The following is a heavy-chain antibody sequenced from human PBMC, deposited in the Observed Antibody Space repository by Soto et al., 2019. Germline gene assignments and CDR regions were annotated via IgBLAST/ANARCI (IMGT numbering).Heavy chain of an antibody. Sequence: ASVKVSCKASPYTFTNFYLHWVRQAPGQRPEWMGWINNGGGTIYAQKFQGRLSMTRDTSITTAYMELSRLSSDDTAFYYCATSSDWSPLLDYWGQGTLVTVSS. CDR2: INNGGGT. CDR1: PYTFTNFY. D-gene: IGHD6-19*01. CDR3: ATSSDWSPLLDY. J-gene: IGHJ4*02. V-gene: IGHV1-2*02.